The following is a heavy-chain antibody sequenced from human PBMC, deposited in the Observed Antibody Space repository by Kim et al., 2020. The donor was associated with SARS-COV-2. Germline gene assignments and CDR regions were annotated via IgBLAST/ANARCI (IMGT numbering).Heavy chain of an antibody. Sequence: GGSLRLSCVASGFTFSSYTMNWVRQAPGKGLEGVAFISLGGSNEHYAESVKGRLTISRDDSKNTLYLQKNSLKPEDTAVYYCAEDDYGLAGDSWDWRNDALDVWGQGTLVTVS. CDR3: AEDDYGLAGDSWDWRNDALDV. D-gene: IGHD3-16*01. V-gene: IGHV3-30-3*01. CDR2: ISLGGSNE. CDR1: GFTFSSYT. J-gene: IGHJ3*01.